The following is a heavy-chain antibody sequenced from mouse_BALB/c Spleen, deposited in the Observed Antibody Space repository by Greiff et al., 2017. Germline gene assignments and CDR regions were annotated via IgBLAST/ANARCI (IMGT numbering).Heavy chain of an antibody. CDR1: GYSITSGYY. Sequence: EVKLQESGPGLVKPSQSLSLTCSVTGYSITSGYYWNWIRQFPGNKLEWMGYISYDGSNNYNPSLKNRISITRDTSKNQFFLKLNSVTTEDTATYYCARGELGHWFAYWGQGTLVTVSA. J-gene: IGHJ3*01. D-gene: IGHD4-1*01. CDR3: ARGELGHWFAY. CDR2: ISYDGSN. V-gene: IGHV3-6*02.